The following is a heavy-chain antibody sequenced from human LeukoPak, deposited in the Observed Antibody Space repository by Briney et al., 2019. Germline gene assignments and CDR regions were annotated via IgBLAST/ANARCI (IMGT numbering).Heavy chain of an antibody. CDR1: GFTFSSYG. CDR2: ISYDGSNK. J-gene: IGHJ4*02. CDR3: AKDQDGPGGY. V-gene: IGHV3-30*18. Sequence: GGSLSLSCAASGFTFSSYGMHWVRPAPGKGLEWVAVISYDGSNKYYADSVKGRFTISRDNSKNTLYLQMNSLRAEDTAVYYCAKDQDGPGGYWGQGTLVTVSS.